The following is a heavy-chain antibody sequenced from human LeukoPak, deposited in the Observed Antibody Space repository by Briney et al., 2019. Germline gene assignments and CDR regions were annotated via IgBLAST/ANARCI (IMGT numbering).Heavy chain of an antibody. CDR2: ISGSGGST. V-gene: IGHV3-23*01. CDR1: GFTFSNFA. Sequence: GGSLRLSCAASGFTFSNFAMAWVRQAPGKGLEWVSAISGSGGSTYYADSVKGRFTISRDNSKNTLYLQMNSLRAEDTAVYYCAKDAAAALRVNWFDPWGQGTLVTVSS. D-gene: IGHD6-13*01. J-gene: IGHJ5*02. CDR3: AKDAAAALRVNWFDP.